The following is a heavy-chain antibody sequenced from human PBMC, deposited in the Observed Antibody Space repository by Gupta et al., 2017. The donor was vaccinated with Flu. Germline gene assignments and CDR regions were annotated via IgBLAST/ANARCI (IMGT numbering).Heavy chain of an antibody. CDR2: THPGARWT. CDR3: AREFSDSGWWGLDY. D-gene: IGHD6-13*01. Sequence: EVQLWESGGGSVQPGWSLRLSCAASGFSVGRYCIHWVRQAPGKGLIWVARTHPGARWTAYADSVKGRFTISRDNAQSMGYLQMNSLRAEDTGIYYCAREFSDSGWWGLDYWGLGTLITVSS. CDR1: GFSVGRYC. V-gene: IGHV3-74*01. J-gene: IGHJ4*02.